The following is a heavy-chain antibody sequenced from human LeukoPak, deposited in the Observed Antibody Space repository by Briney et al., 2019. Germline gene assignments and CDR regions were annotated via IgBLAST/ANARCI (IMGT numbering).Heavy chain of an antibody. J-gene: IGHJ5*02. CDR1: GGSISSYY. CDR3: ARTTEDCSSTSCYQYWFDP. Sequence: SETLSLTCTVSGGSISSYYWSWIRQPPGKGLEWIGYIYYSGSANYNPSLKSRVTISVDTSKNQFSLKLNSVTAADTAVYYCARTTEDCSSTSCYQYWFDPWGQGTLVTVSS. V-gene: IGHV4-59*01. D-gene: IGHD2-2*01. CDR2: IYYSGSA.